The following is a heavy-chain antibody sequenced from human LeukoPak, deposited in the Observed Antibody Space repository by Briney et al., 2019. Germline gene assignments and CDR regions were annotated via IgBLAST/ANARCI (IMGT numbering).Heavy chain of an antibody. CDR1: GFTFSNFA. CDR3: TKDKEDIVLMVFALSGYYFDY. D-gene: IGHD2-8*01. Sequence: PGGSLRLPCAASGFTFSNFAMSWVRLAPGKGLEWVSVITSNGGHAYYADSVKGRFTISRDNSKNTLYLQMNSLRAEDTAVYYCTKDKEDIVLMVFALSGYYFDYWGQGTLVTVSP. CDR2: ITSNGGHA. V-gene: IGHV3-23*01. J-gene: IGHJ4*02.